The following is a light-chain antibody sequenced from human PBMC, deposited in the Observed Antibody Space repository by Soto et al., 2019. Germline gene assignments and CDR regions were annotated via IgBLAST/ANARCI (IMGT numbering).Light chain of an antibody. CDR3: QQYDNWPPYT. CDR1: QSVSSN. V-gene: IGKV3-15*01. J-gene: IGKJ2*01. Sequence: EIEMTQSPATLSVSPGERVTLSCRASQSVSSNLAWYQQKPGQAPRLLIYGASTRATGIPARFSGSGSGTEFTLTISSLQSEDFAIYYCQQYDNWPPYTFGQGTKLEIK. CDR2: GAS.